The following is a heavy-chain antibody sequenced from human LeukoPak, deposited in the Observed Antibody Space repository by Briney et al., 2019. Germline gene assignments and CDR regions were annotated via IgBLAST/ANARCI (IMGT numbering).Heavy chain of an antibody. D-gene: IGHD6-13*01. CDR2: IKQDGSEK. Sequence: GGSLRLSCAASGFTFSSYWMSWVRQAPGKGLEWVANIKQDGSEKYYVDSVKGRFTISRDNAKNSLYLQMNSLRAEDTAVYYCARSIGGWQQRKYYYYGMDVWGQGTTVTVSS. J-gene: IGHJ6*02. V-gene: IGHV3-7*01. CDR3: ARSIGGWQQRKYYYYGMDV. CDR1: GFTFSSYW.